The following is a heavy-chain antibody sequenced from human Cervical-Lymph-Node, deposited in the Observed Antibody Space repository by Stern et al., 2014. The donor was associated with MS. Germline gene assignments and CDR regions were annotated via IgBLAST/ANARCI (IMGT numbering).Heavy chain of an antibody. CDR3: ARIALYYYDSSAHDAFDI. CDR2: ISAYNGNT. J-gene: IGHJ3*02. CDR1: GYTFTSYG. V-gene: IGHV1-18*04. Sequence: VESGAEVKKPGASVKVSCKASGYTFTSYGISWVRQAPGQGLEWMGWISAYNGNTNYAQKLQGRVTMTTDTSTSTAYMELRSLRSDDTAVYYCARIALYYYDSSAHDAFDIWGQGTMVTVSS. D-gene: IGHD3-22*01.